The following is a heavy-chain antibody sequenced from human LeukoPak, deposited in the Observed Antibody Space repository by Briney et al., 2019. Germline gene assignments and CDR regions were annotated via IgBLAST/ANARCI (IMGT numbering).Heavy chain of an antibody. D-gene: IGHD6-13*01. CDR2: ISAYNGNT. J-gene: IGHJ4*02. Sequence: ASVKVSCKASGYTFTSYGISWVRQAPGHGLEWMGLISAYNGNTNYAQSLQGRVNMTTDAPTSTAYMELRSLRSDDTAMYFCARVQASTWYQSYADYWGQGTLVTVSS. V-gene: IGHV1-18*01. CDR3: ARVQASTWYQSYADY. CDR1: GYTFTSYG.